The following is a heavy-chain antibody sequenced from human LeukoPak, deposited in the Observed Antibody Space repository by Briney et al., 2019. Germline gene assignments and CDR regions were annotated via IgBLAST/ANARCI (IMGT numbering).Heavy chain of an antibody. D-gene: IGHD2-21*02. CDR1: GYTFTSYG. V-gene: IGHV1-18*01. J-gene: IGHJ4*02. CDR3: ARDPLAYCGGDCYHRFFDY. Sequence: GASVKVSCKASGYTFTSYGISWVRQAPGQGLEWMGWISAYNGNTNYAPKLQGRVTVTTDTSTSTAYMELRSLRSDDTAVYYCARDPLAYCGGDCYHRFFDYWGQGTLVTVSS. CDR2: ISAYNGNT.